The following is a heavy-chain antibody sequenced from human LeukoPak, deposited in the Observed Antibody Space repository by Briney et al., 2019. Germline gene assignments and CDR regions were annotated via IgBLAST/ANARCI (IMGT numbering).Heavy chain of an antibody. CDR3: ARNVLRFLEWLSPPTYYYMDV. D-gene: IGHD3-3*01. CDR1: GGSISSGSYY. J-gene: IGHJ6*03. CDR2: IYTSGST. Sequence: SETLSLTCTVSGGSISSGSYYWSWIRQPAGKGLEWIGRIYTSGSTNYNPSLKSRVTISVDTSKNQFSLKLSSVTAADTAEYYCARNVLRFLEWLSPPTYYYMDVWGKGTTVTVSS. V-gene: IGHV4-61*02.